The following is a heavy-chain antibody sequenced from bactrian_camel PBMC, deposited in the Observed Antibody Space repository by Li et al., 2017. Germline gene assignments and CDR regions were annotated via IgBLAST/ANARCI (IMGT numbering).Heavy chain of an antibody. CDR3: SQCLEVAGTSPFARHIGG. J-gene: IGHJ4*01. CDR2: IDSDGST. D-gene: IGHD1*01. V-gene: IGHV3S53*01. Sequence: VQLVESGGGSVQAGGSLTLSCTPSGHIDSSFCMGWFRQAPGKEREGVAAIDSDGSTKYHDSVKGRFTISQDNAKHTLELQMNDLQPNDTARYYCSQCLEVAGTSPFARHIGGWGQGTQVTVS. CDR1: GHIDSSFC.